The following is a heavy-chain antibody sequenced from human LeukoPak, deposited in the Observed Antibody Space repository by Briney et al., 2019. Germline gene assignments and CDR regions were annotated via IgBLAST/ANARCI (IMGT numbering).Heavy chain of an antibody. CDR1: GFTFSSYA. V-gene: IGHV3-23*01. Sequence: GGSLRLSCAASGFTFSSYAMSWVRQAPGKGLEWVSAISGSGGSTYYADSVKGRFTISRDNAKNSLYLQMNSLRAEDTAMYYCAKDLLGQWPTVFDYWGQGTLVTVSS. D-gene: IGHD6-19*01. CDR2: ISGSGGST. CDR3: AKDLLGQWPTVFDY. J-gene: IGHJ4*02.